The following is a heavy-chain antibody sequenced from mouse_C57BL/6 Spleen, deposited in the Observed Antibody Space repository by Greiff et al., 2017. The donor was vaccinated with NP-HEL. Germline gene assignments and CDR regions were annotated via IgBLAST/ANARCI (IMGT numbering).Heavy chain of an antibody. Sequence: QVQLKESGAELVKPGASVKISCKASGYAFSSYWMNWVKQRPGKGLEWIGQIYPGDGDTNYNGKFKGKATLTADKSSSTAYMQLSSLTSEDSAVYFCARLDYGRDYAMDYWGQGTSVTVSS. CDR1: GYAFSSYW. D-gene: IGHD1-1*01. J-gene: IGHJ4*01. CDR3: ARLDYGRDYAMDY. CDR2: IYPGDGDT. V-gene: IGHV1-80*01.